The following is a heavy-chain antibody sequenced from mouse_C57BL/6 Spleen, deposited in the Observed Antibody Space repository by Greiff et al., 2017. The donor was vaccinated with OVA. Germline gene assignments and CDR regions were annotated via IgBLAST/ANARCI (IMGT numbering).Heavy chain of an antibody. CDR1: GYTFTDYN. CDR3: ARFYYGSSRYFDG. V-gene: IGHV1-22*01. D-gene: IGHD1-1*01. CDR2: INPNNGGT. J-gene: IGHJ1*03. Sequence: VQLQQSGPELVKPGASVKMSCKASGYTFTDYNMHWVKQSHGKSLEWIGYINPNNGGTSYNQKFKGKATLTVNKSSSTAYMELRSLTSEDSAVYYCARFYYGSSRYFDGWGTGTTVTVSS.